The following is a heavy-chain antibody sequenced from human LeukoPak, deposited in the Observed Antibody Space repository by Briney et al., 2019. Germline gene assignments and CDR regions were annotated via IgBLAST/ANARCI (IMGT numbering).Heavy chain of an antibody. CDR3: ARDGVENSSWYPLDS. D-gene: IGHD6-13*01. CDR1: GGSFSGYY. CDR2: INHSGST. V-gene: IGHV4-34*01. J-gene: IGHJ4*02. Sequence: PSETLSLTCAVYGGSFSGYYWSWIRQPPGKGLEWIGEINHSGSTNNNPSLKSRVTMSVDTSKNQFSLKLTSVTAADTAVYYCARDGVENSSWYPLDSWGPGTLVTVSS.